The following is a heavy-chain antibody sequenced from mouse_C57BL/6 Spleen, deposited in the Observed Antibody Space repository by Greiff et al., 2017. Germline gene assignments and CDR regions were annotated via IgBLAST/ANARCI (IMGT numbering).Heavy chain of an antibody. CDR1: GYAFSSSW. D-gene: IGHD1-1*01. V-gene: IGHV1-82*01. Sequence: VKLVESGPELVKPGASVKISCKASGYAFSSSWMNWVKQRPGKGLEWIGRIYPGDGDTNYNGKFKGKATLTADKSSSTAYMQRSSLTSEDSAVYFCARDYGSSPLGLGVWGTGTTVTVSS. CDR2: IYPGDGDT. CDR3: ARDYGSSPLGLGV. J-gene: IGHJ1*03.